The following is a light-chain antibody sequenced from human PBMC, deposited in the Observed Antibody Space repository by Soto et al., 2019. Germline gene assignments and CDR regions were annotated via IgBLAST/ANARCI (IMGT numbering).Light chain of an antibody. J-gene: IGKJ1*01. V-gene: IGKV3-20*01. CDR3: RQYGRSWWT. Sequence: EIVLTQSPGTLSLSPGERATLSCRTSQSVSSSYLAWYQQKPGQAPRLLIYGASSRATGIPDRFSGSGSGTDFTLTISRLEPEDFAVYYCRQYGRSWWTLGQGTKVEI. CDR1: QSVSSSY. CDR2: GAS.